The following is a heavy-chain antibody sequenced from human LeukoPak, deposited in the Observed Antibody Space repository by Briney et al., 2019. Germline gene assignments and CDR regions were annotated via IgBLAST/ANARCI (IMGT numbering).Heavy chain of an antibody. CDR3: ARTHMVRGVIIRGWFDP. CDR2: IIPIFGTA. Sequence: SVKVSCKASGYNFNNYGVSWVRQAPGQGLEWMGGIIPIFGTANYAQKFQGRVTITADESTSTAYMELSSLRSEDTAVYYCARTHMVRGVIIRGWFDPWGQGTLVTVSS. J-gene: IGHJ5*02. CDR1: GYNFNNYG. V-gene: IGHV1-69*13. D-gene: IGHD3-10*01.